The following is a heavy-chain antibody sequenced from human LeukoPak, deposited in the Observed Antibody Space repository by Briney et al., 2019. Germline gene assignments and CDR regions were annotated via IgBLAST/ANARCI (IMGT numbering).Heavy chain of an antibody. J-gene: IGHJ4*02. V-gene: IGHV3-23*01. Sequence: PGGSLRLSCATSGFTFSKYALSWVRQAPGKGLEWVSAISGNGGSTYYADSVKGRFTISRDNSKNILYLQMNSLRAEETGVYYCAKDQGSGAFDYWGQGTLVTVSS. CDR3: AKDQGSGAFDY. D-gene: IGHD2-8*02. CDR1: GFTFSKYA. CDR2: ISGNGGST.